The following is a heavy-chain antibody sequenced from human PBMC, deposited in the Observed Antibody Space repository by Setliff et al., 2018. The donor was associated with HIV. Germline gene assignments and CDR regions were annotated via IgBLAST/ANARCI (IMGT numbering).Heavy chain of an antibody. Sequence: ASVKVSCKASGYTFNSYGINWVRQAPGQGLEWMGWINTDSGTPTYAQAFTGRFVFSLDTSVTTTYLHINHLEAADSAIYYCARDGADYNFRSGTHPFDIWGQGTLVTVS. CDR1: GYTFNSYG. CDR3: ARDGADYNFRSGTHPFDI. D-gene: IGHD3-3*01. V-gene: IGHV7-4-1*02. CDR2: INTDSGTP. J-gene: IGHJ4*02.